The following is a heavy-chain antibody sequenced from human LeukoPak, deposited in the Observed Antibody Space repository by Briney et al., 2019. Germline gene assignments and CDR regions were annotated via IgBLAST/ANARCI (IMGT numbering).Heavy chain of an antibody. D-gene: IGHD6-19*01. CDR2: TYYRSKWNN. V-gene: IGHV6-1*01. CDR1: GDSVSSNSAT. J-gene: IGHJ5*02. Sequence: SQTLSLTCAISGDSVSSNSATWNWIRQSPSRGLEWLGRTYYRSKWNNDYAVSVKSRITINPDTSKNQFSLHLNSVTPEDTAVYHCARVEAGKGWFDPWGQGTQVTVSS. CDR3: ARVEAGKGWFDP.